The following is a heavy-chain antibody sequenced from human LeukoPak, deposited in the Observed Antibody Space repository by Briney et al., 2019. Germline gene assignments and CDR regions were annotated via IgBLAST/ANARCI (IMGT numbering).Heavy chain of an antibody. J-gene: IGHJ3*01. CDR3: AKDPNGDYIGAFDF. CDR1: AFSFSKFS. D-gene: IGHD4-17*01. V-gene: IGHV3-23*01. Sequence: PGESLRLSWAVSAFSFSKFSLMWVGQAPGRGREWVSSITANGGYTLYADAVKGRFTVSRDNSKNTLYLQINSLRPEDTAMYYCAKDPNGDYIGAFDFWGQGTMVTVFS. CDR2: ITANGGYT.